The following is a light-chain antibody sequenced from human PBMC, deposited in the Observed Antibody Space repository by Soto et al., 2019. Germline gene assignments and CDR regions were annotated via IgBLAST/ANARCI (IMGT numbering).Light chain of an antibody. CDR2: EVS. CDR3: TSYTSTATRV. Sequence: QSALTQPASVSGSPGQSITISCTGTSSDVGAYNYVSWFQQHPGKAPTLIISEVSNRPSGVSNRFSGSKSGNTASLTISGLQAEDEADYYCTSYTSTATRVFGGGTKLTVL. V-gene: IGLV2-14*01. J-gene: IGLJ3*02. CDR1: SSDVGAYNY.